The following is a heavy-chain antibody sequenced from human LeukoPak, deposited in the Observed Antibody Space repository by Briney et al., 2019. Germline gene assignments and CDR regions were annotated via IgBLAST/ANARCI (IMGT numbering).Heavy chain of an antibody. CDR2: IYYSGST. V-gene: IGHV4-59*08. CDR3: ARQVPYTSRPDY. Sequence: SETLSLTCTVSGDSIDIYYWTRIRQPPGKGLEWIGYIYYSGSTNYNPSLKSRFTISVDTPKNQFYLKLDSVTAADTAVYYCARQVPYTSRPDYWGQGTLVTVSS. CDR1: GDSIDIYY. D-gene: IGHD2-2*01. J-gene: IGHJ4*02.